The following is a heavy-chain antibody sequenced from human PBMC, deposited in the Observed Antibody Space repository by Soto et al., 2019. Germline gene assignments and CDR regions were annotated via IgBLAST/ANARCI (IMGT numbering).Heavy chain of an antibody. CDR1: GFTFSSYS. CDR3: ARDRRELQGFSGPRGYYYYGMDV. Sequence: EVQLVESGGGLVKPGGSLRLSCAASGFTFSSYSMNWVRQAPGKGLEWVSSISISSSYIYYADSVKGRFTISRDNAKNSLYLQMNSLRAEDTAVYYCARDRRELQGFSGPRGYYYYGMDVWGQGTTVTVSS. V-gene: IGHV3-21*01. J-gene: IGHJ6*02. D-gene: IGHD1-7*01. CDR2: ISISSSYI.